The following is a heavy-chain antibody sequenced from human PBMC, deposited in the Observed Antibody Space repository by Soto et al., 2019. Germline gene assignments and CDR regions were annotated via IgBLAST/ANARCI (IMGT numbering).Heavy chain of an antibody. CDR2: ISAYNGTT. CDR1: GYTFTSYG. V-gene: IGHV1-18*01. D-gene: IGHD6-19*01. J-gene: IGHJ5*02. CDR3: AKESAVAALDP. Sequence: QVQLVQSGAEVKKPGASVKVSCKASGYTFTSYGISWVRQAPGHGLEWMGWISAYNGTTNYAQKLQGRVTMTTDTPTSTAYLELRSLRSDETAVYCCAKESAVAALDPWGQGTLVTVSS.